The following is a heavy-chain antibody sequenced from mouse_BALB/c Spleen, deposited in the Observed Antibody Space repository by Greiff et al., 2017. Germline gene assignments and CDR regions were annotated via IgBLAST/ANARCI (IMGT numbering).Heavy chain of an antibody. CDR1: GFSLTSYG. CDR3: ARDGYGSSLYAMDY. J-gene: IGHJ4*01. CDR2: IWAGGST. D-gene: IGHD1-1*01. V-gene: IGHV2-9*02. Sequence: VKLMESGPGLVAPSQSLSITCTVSGFSLTSYGVHWVRQPPGKGLEWLGVIWAGGSTNYNSALMSRLSISKDNSKSQVFLKMNSLQTDDTAMYYCARDGYGSSLYAMDYWGQGTSVTVSS.